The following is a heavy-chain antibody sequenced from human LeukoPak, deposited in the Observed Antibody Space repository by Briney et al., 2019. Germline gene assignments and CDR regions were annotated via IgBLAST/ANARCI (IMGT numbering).Heavy chain of an antibody. J-gene: IGHJ6*02. CDR3: ARADIVVVPAAIKRNGMDV. CDR1: GGSISSGGYY. Sequence: PSETLSLTCTVSGGSISSGGYYWSWIRQPPGKGLEWIGEINHSGSTNYNPSLKSRVTISVDTSKNQFSLKLSSVTAADTAVYYCARADIVVVPAAIKRNGMDVWGQGTTVTVSS. CDR2: INHSGST. V-gene: IGHV4-39*07. D-gene: IGHD2-2*02.